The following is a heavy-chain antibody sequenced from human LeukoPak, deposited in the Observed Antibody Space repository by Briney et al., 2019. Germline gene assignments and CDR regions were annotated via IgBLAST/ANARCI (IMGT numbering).Heavy chain of an antibody. CDR1: GGTISSGAYY. J-gene: IGHJ4*02. CDR2: IYYSGTT. V-gene: IGHV4-31*03. D-gene: IGHD3-10*01. CDR3: ARDYCMTRGVLRYFDY. Sequence: PSQTLSLTCTVSGGTISSGAYYWTWIRQHPERGLEWIGYIYYSGTTYYNPSLKSRLSMSVDTSKNQFSLNLTSVTAADTAVYYCARDYCMTRGVLRYFDYWGQGILVTVSS.